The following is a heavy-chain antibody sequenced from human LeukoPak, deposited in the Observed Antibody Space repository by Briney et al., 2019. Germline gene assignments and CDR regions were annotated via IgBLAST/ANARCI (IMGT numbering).Heavy chain of an antibody. J-gene: IGHJ4*02. CDR2: ISYDGSNK. Sequence: GRSLRLSCAASGFIFSSYAMHWVRQAPGKGLEWVALISYDGSNKYHADSVKGRFTISRDDSKNTLYLQMNSLRGEDTSVYYCARSFGGSYAYFDYWGQGILVTVSS. CDR3: ARSFGGSYAYFDY. D-gene: IGHD1-26*01. CDR1: GFIFSSYA. V-gene: IGHV3-30-3*01.